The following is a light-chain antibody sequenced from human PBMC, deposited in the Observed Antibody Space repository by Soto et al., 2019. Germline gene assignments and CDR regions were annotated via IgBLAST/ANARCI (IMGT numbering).Light chain of an antibody. CDR2: GAS. Sequence: EIVLTQSPGTLSLSPGERATLSCRASQSVSSSYLAWYQQKPGQAPRLLIYGASNRATGIPDRFSGSGSGTDFTLTISRLESEDFAVYYCQQYVTSSPRTFGQGTKVEIK. CDR1: QSVSSSY. J-gene: IGKJ1*01. V-gene: IGKV3-20*01. CDR3: QQYVTSSPRT.